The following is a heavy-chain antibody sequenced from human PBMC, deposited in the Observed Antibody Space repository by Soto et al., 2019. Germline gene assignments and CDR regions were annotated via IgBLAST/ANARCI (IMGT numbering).Heavy chain of an antibody. CDR2: INAGNGNT. CDR3: ARGPVEQLVVDYYYYYMDV. Sequence: VQLVQSGAEVKKPGASVKVSCKASGYTFTSYAMHWVRQAPGQRLEWMGWINAGNGNTKYSQKFQGRVTITRDTSASTAYMELSSLRSEDTAVYYCARGPVEQLVVDYYYYYMDVWGKGTTVTVSS. V-gene: IGHV1-3*01. D-gene: IGHD6-6*01. J-gene: IGHJ6*03. CDR1: GYTFTSYA.